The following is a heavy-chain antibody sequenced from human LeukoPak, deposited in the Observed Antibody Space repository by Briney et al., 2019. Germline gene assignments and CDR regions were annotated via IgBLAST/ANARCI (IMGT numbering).Heavy chain of an antibody. D-gene: IGHD6-19*01. CDR2: IKQSGSET. J-gene: IGHJ4*02. CDR3: AKGSGAWYQPDY. Sequence: GGSLRLSCAASGFIFSNYWMTWVRQAPGKGLEWVAKIKQSGSETYYVDSLKGRLTISRDNAKNSLYLQMNSLRAEDTAVYYCAKGSGAWYQPDYWGQGTLVTVSS. V-gene: IGHV3-7*03. CDR1: GFIFSNYW.